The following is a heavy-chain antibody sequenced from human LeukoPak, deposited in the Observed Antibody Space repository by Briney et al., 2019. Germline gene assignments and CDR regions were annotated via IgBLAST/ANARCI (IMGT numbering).Heavy chain of an antibody. CDR3: AKRGVVIRVILVGFHKEAYYFDS. Sequence: GSLRLSCAVSGITLSNYGMSWVRQAPGKGLEWVAGISGSGGTTNYADSVKGRFTISRDNPKNTLFLHMNSLRAEDTAVYFCAKRGVVIRVILVGFHKEAYYFDSWGQGALVTVSS. D-gene: IGHD3-22*01. CDR2: ISGSGGTT. V-gene: IGHV3-23*01. J-gene: IGHJ4*02. CDR1: GITLSNYG.